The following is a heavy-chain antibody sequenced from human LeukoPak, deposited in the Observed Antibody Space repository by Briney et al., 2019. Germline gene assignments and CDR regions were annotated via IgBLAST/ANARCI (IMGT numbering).Heavy chain of an antibody. CDR1: GFTFSNYL. CDR2: ISSTGGTI. CDR3: ARRGYTSAWDY. Sequence: GGSLRLSCAASGFTFSNYLMNWVRQAPGKGLEWVSFISSTGGTIYYADSVKGRFTVTRDNAKNSLLLQMNSLRAEDTAVYYCARRGYTSAWDYWGQGTLVTVSS. V-gene: IGHV3-48*01. J-gene: IGHJ4*02. D-gene: IGHD6-19*01.